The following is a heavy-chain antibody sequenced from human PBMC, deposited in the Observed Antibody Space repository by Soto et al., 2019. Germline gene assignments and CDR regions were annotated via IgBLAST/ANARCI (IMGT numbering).Heavy chain of an antibody. CDR3: TTERYTSSWYFDY. J-gene: IGHJ4*02. CDR2: TKSKADGGTT. V-gene: IGHV3-15*07. CDR1: GFTFSNAW. D-gene: IGHD6-13*01. Sequence: GGSLRLSCAASGFTFSNAWMNWVRQAPGKGLEWVGRTKSKADGGTTDYAAPVKGRCTISRDDSKNRVYLQMNSLKTEDTAVYYCTTERYTSSWYFDYWGQGTLVTVSS.